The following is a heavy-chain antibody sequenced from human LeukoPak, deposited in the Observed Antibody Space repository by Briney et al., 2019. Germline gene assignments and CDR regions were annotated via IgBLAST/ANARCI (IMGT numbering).Heavy chain of an antibody. CDR2: ISSSGSTI. CDR1: GFTFSSYS. V-gene: IGHV3-48*04. D-gene: IGHD3-22*01. J-gene: IGHJ4*02. CDR3: ARGWPYYYDSSGYFDY. Sequence: PGGSLRLSCAASGFTFSSYSMNWVRQAPGKGLEWVSYISSSGSTIYYADSVKGRFTISRDNAKNSLYLQMNSLRAEDTAVYYCARGWPYYYDSSGYFDYWGQGTLVTVSS.